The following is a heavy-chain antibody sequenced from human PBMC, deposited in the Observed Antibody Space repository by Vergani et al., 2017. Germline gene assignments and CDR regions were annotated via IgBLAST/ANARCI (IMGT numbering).Heavy chain of an antibody. Sequence: QVQLQESGPGLVKPSQTLSLTCTVSGGSISTGSYYWSWIRQPAGKGLEWIGHIYTSGSTNYNPSLKSRVTISVDTSKNQFSLKLSSVTAADTAVYYCARGVTRFGVVLGWFDPWGQGTLVTVSS. CDR3: ARGVTRFGVVLGWFDP. CDR2: IYTSGST. CDR1: GGSISTGSYY. D-gene: IGHD3-3*01. V-gene: IGHV4-61*02. J-gene: IGHJ5*02.